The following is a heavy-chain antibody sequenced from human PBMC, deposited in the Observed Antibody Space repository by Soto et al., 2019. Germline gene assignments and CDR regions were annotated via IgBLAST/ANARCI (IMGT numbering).Heavy chain of an antibody. V-gene: IGHV1-69*06. J-gene: IGHJ4*02. CDR3: AQQLVATPLVTFDY. D-gene: IGHD6-6*01. Sequence: SVKVSCKAPGDCFRNYAIRWVRQAPGQGLQWMGNVIPIFGATNYAQTFQGRVAITADKSSTTAYMELSSLRSDGTAVYYCAQQLVATPLVTFDYWGQGSLVTVSS. CDR2: VIPIFGAT. CDR1: GDCFRNYA.